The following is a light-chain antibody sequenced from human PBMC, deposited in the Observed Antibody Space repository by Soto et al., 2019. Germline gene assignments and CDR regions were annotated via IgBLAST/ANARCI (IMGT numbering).Light chain of an antibody. Sequence: QSVLTQPPSASGSPGQSVTISCTGAGTDVGQYNYVSWYQQHPGKAPKLLIHHVSRRPSGVPARFSGSKSGNTASLTVSGIQTEDEADYYCSSYGGFNNVLFGGGTKVTVL. CDR3: SSYGGFNNVL. CDR1: GTDVGQYNY. CDR2: HVS. V-gene: IGLV2-8*01. J-gene: IGLJ2*01.